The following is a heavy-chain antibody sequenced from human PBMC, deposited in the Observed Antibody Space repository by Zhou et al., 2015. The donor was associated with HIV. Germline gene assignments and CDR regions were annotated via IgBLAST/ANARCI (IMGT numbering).Heavy chain of an antibody. CDR1: GFTFAVYW. CDR3: ARARLPGRQFDWVLSPFVH. D-gene: IGHD3-9*01. CDR2: IDQDGGVH. V-gene: IGHV3-74*02. Sequence: VQLVESGGALVQPGGSLRLSCSVSGFTFAVYWMHWVRQVPGKGLVWVSRIDQDGGVHNLRGLREGRFTISRDNAAKTLHLQMNSLRVEDAGVYYCARARLPGRQFDWVLSPFVHWGRGTLVTVSS. J-gene: IGHJ5*02.